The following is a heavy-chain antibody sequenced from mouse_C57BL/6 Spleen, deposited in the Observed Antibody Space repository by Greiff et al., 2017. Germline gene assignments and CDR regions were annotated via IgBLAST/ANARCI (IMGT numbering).Heavy chain of an antibody. Sequence: ESGPGLVKPSQSLSLTCSVTGYSITSGYYWNWIRQFPGNKLEWMGYISYDGSNNYNPSLKNRISITRDTSKNQFFLKLNSVTTEDTATYYGARDRGIYYDYVPFAYWGQGTLVTVSA. V-gene: IGHV3-6*01. J-gene: IGHJ3*01. D-gene: IGHD2-4*01. CDR1: GYSITSGYY. CDR2: ISYDGSN. CDR3: ARDRGIYYDYVPFAY.